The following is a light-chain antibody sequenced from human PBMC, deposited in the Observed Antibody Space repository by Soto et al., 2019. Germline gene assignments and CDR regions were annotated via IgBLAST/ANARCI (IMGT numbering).Light chain of an antibody. CDR2: VNSDGSH. V-gene: IGLV4-69*01. J-gene: IGLJ2*01. CDR1: SGHSSYA. CDR3: QTWGTGIHLV. Sequence: QSVLTQSPSASASLGASVKLTCTLSSGHSSYAIAWHQQQPEKGPRFLMKVNSDGSHSKGDGIPDRFSGSSSGAERYLTISSLQSEDEADYYCQTWGTGIHLVFGGGTKLTVL.